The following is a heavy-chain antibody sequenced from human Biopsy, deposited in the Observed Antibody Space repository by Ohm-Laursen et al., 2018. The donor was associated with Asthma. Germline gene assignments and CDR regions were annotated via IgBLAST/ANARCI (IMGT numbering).Heavy chain of an antibody. Sequence: SLRLSCSASGFTFSDYDMLWVRQAPGKGLEWVSVIYSGGTSHTADSVRGRFTISRDYSKNTLYLQMHSLRAEDTAVYYCARGDSSNWSHYYFDYWGQGTLVTVSP. CDR3: ARGDSSNWSHYYFDY. D-gene: IGHD3-22*01. V-gene: IGHV3-53*01. J-gene: IGHJ4*02. CDR2: IYSGGTS. CDR1: GFTFSDYD.